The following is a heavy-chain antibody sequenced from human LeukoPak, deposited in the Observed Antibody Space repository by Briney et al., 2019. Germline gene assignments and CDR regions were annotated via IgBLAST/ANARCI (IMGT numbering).Heavy chain of an antibody. CDR2: IYYSGST. D-gene: IGHD1-26*01. CDR1: GGSISSSSYS. V-gene: IGHV4-30-4*08. Sequence: SETLSLTCTVSGGSISSSSYSWGWIRQPPGKGLEWIGYIYYSGSTYYNPSLKSRVTISVDTSKNQFSLKLSSVTAADTAVYYCARVGKSPAVYSGSYLGWNTDAFDIWGQGTMVTVSS. CDR3: ARVGKSPAVYSGSYLGWNTDAFDI. J-gene: IGHJ3*02.